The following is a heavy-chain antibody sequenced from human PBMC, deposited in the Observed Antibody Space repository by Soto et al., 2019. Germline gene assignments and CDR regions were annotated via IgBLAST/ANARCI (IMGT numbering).Heavy chain of an antibody. CDR1: GYTFSNYW. J-gene: IGHJ5*02. Sequence: GESLKISCKASGYTFSNYWIIWLRQMPGKGLEWMGRIDPSDSYTNYSPSFQGHVTISLDKSISTVFLQRGSLKASDTAMYYCARPQGGTDWLDPWGQGTLVTVSS. CDR2: IDPSDSYT. D-gene: IGHD1-7*01. CDR3: ARPQGGTDWLDP. V-gene: IGHV5-10-1*01.